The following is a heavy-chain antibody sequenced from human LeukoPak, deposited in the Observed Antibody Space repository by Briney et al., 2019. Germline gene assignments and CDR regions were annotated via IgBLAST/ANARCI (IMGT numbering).Heavy chain of an antibody. CDR2: INTNSGGT. V-gene: IGHV1-2*02. D-gene: IGHD3-10*01. CDR3: ARDFTMVRGVNWFDP. CDR1: GYTFTGYY. J-gene: IGHJ5*02. Sequence: ASVKVSCKASGYTFTGYYMHWVRQAPGQGLEWMGWINTNSGGTNYAQKFQGRVTMTRDTSISTDYMELSRLRSDDTAVYYCARDFTMVRGVNWFDPWGQGTLVTVSS.